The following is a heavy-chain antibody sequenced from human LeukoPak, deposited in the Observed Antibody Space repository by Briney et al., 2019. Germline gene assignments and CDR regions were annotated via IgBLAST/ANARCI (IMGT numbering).Heavy chain of an antibody. Sequence: GRSLRLSCAASGFTFSSYGMHWVRQAPGKGLEWVAVISYDGSNKYYADSVKGRFTISRDNSKNTLYLQMNSLRAEDTAVYYCAKEGYYDSSGYYYTQYYFDYWGQGTLVTVSS. J-gene: IGHJ4*02. V-gene: IGHV3-30*18. CDR2: ISYDGSNK. D-gene: IGHD3-22*01. CDR3: AKEGYYDSSGYYYTQYYFDY. CDR1: GFTFSSYG.